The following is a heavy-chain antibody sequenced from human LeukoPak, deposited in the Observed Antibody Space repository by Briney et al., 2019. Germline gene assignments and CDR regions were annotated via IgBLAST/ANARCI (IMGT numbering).Heavy chain of an antibody. V-gene: IGHV3-30-3*01. CDR1: GFTFSSYA. J-gene: IGHJ2*01. CDR3: ARDNCRIEDCRLPWNFDL. CDR2: IAYDGSSR. D-gene: IGHD2-15*01. Sequence: GRSLRLSCAASGFTFSSYAMHWVRQAPGMGLEWEAVIAYDGSSRYYADSVKGRFTISRDNSKNTLYLEMNSLTAEDTAIYYCARDNCRIEDCRLPWNFDLWGRDTLVTVSS.